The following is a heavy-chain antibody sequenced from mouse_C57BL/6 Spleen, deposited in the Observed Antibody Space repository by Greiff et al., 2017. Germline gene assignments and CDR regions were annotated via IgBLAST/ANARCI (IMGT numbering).Heavy chain of an antibody. V-gene: IGHV5-9*01. CDR2: ISGGGGNT. CDR3: ARQRITTRGAMDY. CDR1: GFTFSSYT. Sequence: EVQGVESGGGLVKPGGSLKLSCAASGFTFSSYTMSWVRQTPEKRLEWVATISGGGGNTYYPDSVKGRFTISRDNAKNTLYLQMSSLRSEDTALYYCARQRITTRGAMDYWGQGTSVTVSS. J-gene: IGHJ4*01. D-gene: IGHD2-4*01.